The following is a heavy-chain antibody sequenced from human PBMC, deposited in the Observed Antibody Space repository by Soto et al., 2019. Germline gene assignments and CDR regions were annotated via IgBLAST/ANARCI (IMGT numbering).Heavy chain of an antibody. D-gene: IGHD6-13*01. J-gene: IGHJ4*02. Sequence: SETLSLTCTVSGGSISNYYWTWIRQPAGKGLEWIGRIYSSGSTNYNSSLKSRVTMSVDTSKNQFSLKLTSVTAADTAVYYCARQTTYSSSWYDYWGQGTLVTVSS. V-gene: IGHV4-4*07. CDR3: ARQTTYSSSWYDY. CDR1: GGSISNYY. CDR2: IYSSGST.